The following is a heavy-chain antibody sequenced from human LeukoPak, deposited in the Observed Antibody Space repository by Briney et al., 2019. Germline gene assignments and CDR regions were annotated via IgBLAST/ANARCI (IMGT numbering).Heavy chain of an antibody. CDR2: IRYDGSSK. Sequence: GSLRLSCAASGFTFSTHGMHRVRQAPGKGLEWVAFIRYDGSSKYYADSVKGRFTISRDNSKNTLYLQINSLRAEDTAVYYCAKWASSGYYFHHWGQGTLVTVSS. CDR3: AKWASSGYYFHH. D-gene: IGHD3-22*01. V-gene: IGHV3-30*02. CDR1: GFTFSTHG. J-gene: IGHJ1*01.